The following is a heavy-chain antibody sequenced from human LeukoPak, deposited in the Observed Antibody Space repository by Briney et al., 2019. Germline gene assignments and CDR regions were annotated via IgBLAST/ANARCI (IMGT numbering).Heavy chain of an antibody. D-gene: IGHD1-26*01. V-gene: IGHV1-46*01. CDR3: ATSIVGAELGFDY. CDR2: INPSGGST. Sequence: ALVKVSCKASGYTFTSYYMHWVRQAPGQGLEWMGIINPSGGSTIYAQKFQGRVTMTEDTSTDTAYMELSSLRSEDTAVYYCATSIVGAELGFDYWGQGTLVTVSS. CDR1: GYTFTSYY. J-gene: IGHJ4*02.